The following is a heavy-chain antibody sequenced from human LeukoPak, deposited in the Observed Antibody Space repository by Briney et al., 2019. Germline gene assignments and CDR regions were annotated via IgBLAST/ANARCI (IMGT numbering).Heavy chain of an antibody. J-gene: IGHJ4*02. CDR2: INPSGGST. D-gene: IGHD4-11*01. Sequence: ASVKVSCKASGYTFTRYYMHWVRQAPGQGLEWMGMINPSGGSTSYAQKFQGRVTMTRDMSTSTVYMELSSLRSEDTAVYYCARDSYRNYYFDYWGQGTLVTVSS. V-gene: IGHV1-46*01. CDR1: GYTFTRYY. CDR3: ARDSYRNYYFDY.